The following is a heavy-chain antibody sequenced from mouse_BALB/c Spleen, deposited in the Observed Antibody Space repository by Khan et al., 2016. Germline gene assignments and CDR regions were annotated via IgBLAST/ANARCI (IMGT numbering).Heavy chain of an antibody. CDR1: GYSITSDYA. CDR3: ASWDAMDY. V-gene: IGHV3-2*02. D-gene: IGHD4-1*01. CDR2: ISYSGST. J-gene: IGHJ4*01. Sequence: VQLQESGPGLVKPSQSLSLTCTVTGYSITSDYAWNWIRQFPGNKLEWMGYISYSGSTSYNPSLKSRISITRDTSKNQFFLQLNSVTTEDTATYYCASWDAMDYWGQGTSVTVSS.